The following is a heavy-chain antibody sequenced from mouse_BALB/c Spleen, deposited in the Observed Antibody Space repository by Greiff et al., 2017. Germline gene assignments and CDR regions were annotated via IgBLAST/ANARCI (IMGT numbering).Heavy chain of an antibody. CDR3: TRHGSSYDYAMDY. D-gene: IGHD1-1*01. CDR1: GYTFTDYA. CDR2: INPSNGGT. Sequence: QVQLQQSGPELVRPGESVKISCKGSGYTFTDYAMHWVKQSHAKSLEWIGEINPSNGGTNFNEKFKSKATLTVDKSSSTAYMQLSSLTSEDSAVYYCTRHGSSYDYAMDYWGQGTSVTVSS. V-gene: IGHV1-67*01. J-gene: IGHJ4*01.